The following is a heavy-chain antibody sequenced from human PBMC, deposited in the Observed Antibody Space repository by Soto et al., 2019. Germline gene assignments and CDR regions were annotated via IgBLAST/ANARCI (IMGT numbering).Heavy chain of an antibody. CDR3: ARGYIVLVPAAKYYYYGMDV. CDR2: MNPNSGNT. J-gene: IGHJ6*02. CDR1: GYTFTSYD. Sequence: GASVKVSCKASGYTFTSYDINWVRQATGQGLEWMGWMNPNSGNTGYAQKFQGRVTMTRNTSISTAYMELSSLRSEDTAVYYCARGYIVLVPAAKYYYYGMDVWGQGTTVTVSS. V-gene: IGHV1-8*01. D-gene: IGHD2-2*01.